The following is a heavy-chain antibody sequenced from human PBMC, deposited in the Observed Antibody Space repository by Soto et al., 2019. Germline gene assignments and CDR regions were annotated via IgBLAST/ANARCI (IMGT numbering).Heavy chain of an antibody. J-gene: IGHJ4*02. CDR1: GFTFSTYA. CDR2: ISNSGGST. Sequence: EVQLLESGGGLVQPGGSLRLSCAASGFTFSTYAMSWVRQAPGKGLEWVSKISNSGGSTYYADSVKGWFTISRDNSKNTLYLQMNSMSAEDTAVYYCATGQQLGYWGQGTLVTVSS. D-gene: IGHD6-13*01. V-gene: IGHV3-23*01. CDR3: ATGQQLGY.